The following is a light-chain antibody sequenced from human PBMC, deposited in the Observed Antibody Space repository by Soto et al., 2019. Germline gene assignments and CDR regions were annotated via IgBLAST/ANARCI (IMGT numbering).Light chain of an antibody. Sequence: EIVLTQSPATLSLSPGERATLSCRSSQSVSIYLAWYQQKPGQAPRLLIYDASHRATGIPARFSGRGSGTDFTLAISTLEPEYFAVYYCPQRRNWPQTYPCGQGTKLEIK. V-gene: IGKV3-11*01. CDR1: QSVSIY. CDR3: PQRRNWPQTYP. J-gene: IGKJ2*01. CDR2: DAS.